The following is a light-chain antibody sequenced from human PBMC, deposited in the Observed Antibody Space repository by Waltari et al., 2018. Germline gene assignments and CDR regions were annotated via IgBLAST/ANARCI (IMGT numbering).Light chain of an antibody. CDR2: KAS. J-gene: IGKJ1*01. CDR3: QQYSSYSWT. Sequence: DIQMTQSPSTLSASVGDRVTITCRASERINGNLAWYQQRPGKAPQLLIYKASNLESGVPSRFSGDGSGTEFTLTISSLQPDDFATYFCQQYSSYSWTFGQGTKVEI. V-gene: IGKV1-5*03. CDR1: ERINGN.